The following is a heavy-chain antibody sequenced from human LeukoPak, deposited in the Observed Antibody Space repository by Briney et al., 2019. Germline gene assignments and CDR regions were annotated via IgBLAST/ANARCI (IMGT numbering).Heavy chain of an antibody. CDR3: ARDLTIAGTTWDADY. CDR2: ISYDGTNK. V-gene: IGHV3-30*04. D-gene: IGHD1-20*01. J-gene: IGHJ4*02. Sequence: PGRSLRLSCAASGFTLSNYAMHWVRQAPGKGLEWVAVISYDGTNKFYADSLKSRFTISRDNSKSTLYLQMTSLRAEDTAVYYCARDLTIAGTTWDADYWGQGTLVTVSS. CDR1: GFTLSNYA.